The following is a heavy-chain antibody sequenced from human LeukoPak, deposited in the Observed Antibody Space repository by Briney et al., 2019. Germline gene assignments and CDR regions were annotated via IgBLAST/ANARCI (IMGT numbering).Heavy chain of an antibody. CDR3: VSFYETY. J-gene: IGHJ4*02. CDR2: INSDGSWT. Sequence: GGSLRLSCAASGNYWMHWVRQVPGKGLVWVSHINSDGSWTSYADSVKGRFTISKDNAKNTVYLQMNSLRAEGTAVYYCVSFYETYWGRGTLVTVSS. D-gene: IGHD2/OR15-2a*01. V-gene: IGHV3-74*01. CDR1: GNYW.